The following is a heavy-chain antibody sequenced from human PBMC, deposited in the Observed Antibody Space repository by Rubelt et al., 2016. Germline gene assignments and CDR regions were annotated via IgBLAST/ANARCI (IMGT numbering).Heavy chain of an antibody. CDR2: IKSDGSQK. CDR1: GFTFSNYW. J-gene: IGHJ4*02. D-gene: IGHD2/OR15-2a*01. V-gene: IGHV3-7*01. Sequence: EVQLVESGGGLVQPGGSLRLSCAASGFTFSNYWMSWVRQAPGKGLEWVAKIKSDGSQKHYVDSVKGLFTISRDNAMDLLFLQMNSLRSEDTAVYYCVRKGIGDFWGRVTLVTVSS. CDR3: VRKGIGDF.